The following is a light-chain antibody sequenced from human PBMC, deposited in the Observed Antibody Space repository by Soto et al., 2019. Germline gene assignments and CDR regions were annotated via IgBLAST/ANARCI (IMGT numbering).Light chain of an antibody. CDR2: AAS. Sequence: EIVLTHSPGTLSLSSGERATLSFRSSQSISSSSLAWYQQKGGQAPRLLIYAASTRATGVPDRFSGTGSGTDFALTISRLETDDSAVYYCQQYGGSPFTFGPGTKVDIK. CDR1: QSISSSS. J-gene: IGKJ3*01. V-gene: IGKV3-20*01. CDR3: QQYGGSPFT.